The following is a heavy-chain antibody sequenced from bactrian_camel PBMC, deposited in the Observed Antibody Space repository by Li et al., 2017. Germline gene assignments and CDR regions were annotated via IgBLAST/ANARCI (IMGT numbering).Heavy chain of an antibody. D-gene: IGHD3*01. J-gene: IGHJ4*01. CDR1: GYTTRTNC. V-gene: IGHV3-2*01. CDR2: IYTATGST. Sequence: HVQLVESGGGSVQAGGSLRLSCVVDGYTTRTNCVGWFRQAPGKGLEWVSSIYTATGSTYYADIVKGRFTISKDNAKNVLFLEMKSLKIEDTAVYCCAPDPRGSGYWGQGTQVTVS. CDR3: APDPRGSGY.